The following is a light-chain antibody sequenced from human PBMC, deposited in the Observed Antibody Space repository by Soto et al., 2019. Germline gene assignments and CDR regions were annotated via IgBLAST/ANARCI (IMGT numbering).Light chain of an antibody. V-gene: IGLV1-40*01. CDR1: SSNIGAGYD. CDR3: QSYDSSLTGSV. CDR2: GNT. J-gene: IGLJ3*02. Sequence: QSVLTQPPSVSGAPGQRVTISCTGSSSNIGAGYDVHWYRQVPGTAPKLLIFGNTNRPSGVPDRFSGSKSGSSASLAITGLQAEDGSEYYCQSYDSSLTGSVFGGGTQLTVL.